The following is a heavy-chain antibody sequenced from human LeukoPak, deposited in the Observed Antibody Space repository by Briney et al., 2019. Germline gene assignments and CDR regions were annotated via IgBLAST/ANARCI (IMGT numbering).Heavy chain of an antibody. CDR2: INHSGST. J-gene: IGHJ4*02. CDR3: ARVGTDGYNS. Sequence: SETLSLTRAVYGGSFSGYYWSWIRQPPGEGLEWIGEINHSGSTNYNPSLKSRVTISVDTSKNQFSLKLSSVTAADTAVYYCARVGTDGYNSWGQGTLVTVSS. CDR1: GGSFSGYY. V-gene: IGHV4-34*01. D-gene: IGHD5-24*01.